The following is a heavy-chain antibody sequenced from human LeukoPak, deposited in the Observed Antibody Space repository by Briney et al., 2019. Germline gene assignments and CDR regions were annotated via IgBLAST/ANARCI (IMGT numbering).Heavy chain of an antibody. D-gene: IGHD3-22*01. CDR1: GGSFSGYY. J-gene: IGHJ3*02. Sequence: SETLSLTCAVYGGSFSGYYWSWVRQPPGKGLEWIGEINHSGSTNYNPSLKSRVTISVDTSKNQFSLKLSSVTAADTAVYYCARGRVVVINAFDIWGQGTMVTVSS. V-gene: IGHV4-34*01. CDR3: ARGRVVVINAFDI. CDR2: INHSGST.